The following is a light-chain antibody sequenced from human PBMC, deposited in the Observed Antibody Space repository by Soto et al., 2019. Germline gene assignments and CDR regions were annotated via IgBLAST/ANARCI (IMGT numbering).Light chain of an antibody. CDR3: QQYSSSPVT. CDR2: WAS. CDR1: QSVLYSSNNKNY. J-gene: IGKJ4*01. Sequence: DIVMTQSPDSLAVSLGERATINCKSSQSVLYSSNNKNYLAWYQQKPGQPPKALIYWASTRESGVPDRFSGSGSGTDFTLTISRLEPEDFAVYYCQQYSSSPVTFGGGTTVEIK. V-gene: IGKV4-1*01.